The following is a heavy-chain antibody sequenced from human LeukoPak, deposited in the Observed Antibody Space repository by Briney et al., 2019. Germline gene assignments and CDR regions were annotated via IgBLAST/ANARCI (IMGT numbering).Heavy chain of an antibody. J-gene: IGHJ4*02. CDR3: ASGVVPAAIVYFDY. D-gene: IGHD2-2*01. Sequence: ASVKVSCKASGGTFSSYAISWVRQAPGQGLEWMGGIIPIFGTANYAQKFQGRVTITTDESTSTAYMELSSLRSEDTAVYYCASGVVPAAIVYFDYWGQGTLVTVSS. V-gene: IGHV1-69*05. CDR1: GGTFSSYA. CDR2: IIPIFGTA.